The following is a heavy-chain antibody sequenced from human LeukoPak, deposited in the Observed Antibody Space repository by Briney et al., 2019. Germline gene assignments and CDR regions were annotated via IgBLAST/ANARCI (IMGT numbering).Heavy chain of an antibody. CDR2: IGISSGNT. CDR1: GFNFIDYS. V-gene: IGHV3-48*01. Sequence: GGSLRLSCAASGFNFIDYSMNWVRQAPGKGLEWISYIGISSGNTKFADSVKGRFTISRDKARNSLYLQMNSLRVEDTAMYYCARDHRYAFDNWGHGTLVTVSS. D-gene: IGHD5-12*01. J-gene: IGHJ4*01. CDR3: ARDHRYAFDN.